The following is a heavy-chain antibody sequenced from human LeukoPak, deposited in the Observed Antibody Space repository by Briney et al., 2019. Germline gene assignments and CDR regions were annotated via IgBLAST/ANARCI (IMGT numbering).Heavy chain of an antibody. CDR1: GFTFSSFA. J-gene: IGHJ4*02. D-gene: IGHD6-13*01. V-gene: IGHV3-23*01. CDR2: IRGGGGST. Sequence: PGGSLTLSCEASGFTFSSFAMSCVRQAPGRGLEWVSSIRGGGGSTYFADSVGGRLTISRDNSKHTHYVQMNSLRAEDTAVYYRANAGISSFVILQAARISAAPEYWGQGTLVTVSS. CDR3: ANAGISSFVILQAARISAAPEY.